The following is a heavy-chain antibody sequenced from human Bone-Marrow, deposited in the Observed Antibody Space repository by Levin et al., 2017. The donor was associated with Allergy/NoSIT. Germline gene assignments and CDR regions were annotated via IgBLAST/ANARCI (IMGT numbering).Heavy chain of an antibody. J-gene: IGHJ6*02. D-gene: IGHD3-3*01. CDR1: GYTFTSYG. Sequence: ASVKVSCKASGYTFTSYGISWVRQAPGQGLEWMGWISAYNGNTNYAQKLQGRVTMTTDTSTSTAYMELRSLRSDDTAVYYCARGPSITIFGDHENNYYYYGMDVWGQGTTVTVSS. CDR3: ARGPSITIFGDHENNYYYYGMDV. CDR2: ISAYNGNT. V-gene: IGHV1-18*01.